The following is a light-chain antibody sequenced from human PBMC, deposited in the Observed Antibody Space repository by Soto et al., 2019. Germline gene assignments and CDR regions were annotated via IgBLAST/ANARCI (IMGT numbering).Light chain of an antibody. Sequence: QSALTQPASVSGSPGQSITISCTGTSSDVGGYNYVSWYQQHPGKAPKLMIYEVSNRPSGVSNRFSGSKSGNTASLTISGLQAEDEDDYSCSSYTSSSTSYLAFGGGTKVTVL. CDR1: SSDVGGYNY. CDR3: SSYTSSSTSYLA. V-gene: IGLV2-14*01. J-gene: IGLJ2*01. CDR2: EVS.